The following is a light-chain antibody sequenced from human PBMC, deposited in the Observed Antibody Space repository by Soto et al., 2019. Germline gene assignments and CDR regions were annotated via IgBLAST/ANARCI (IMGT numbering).Light chain of an antibody. J-gene: IGLJ2*01. CDR1: SSNIGSNY. CDR3: AAWDDSLSAHVV. V-gene: IGLV1-47*01. CDR2: RNN. Sequence: QSVLTQPPSASGTPGQRVTISCSGSSSNIGSNYVYWYQQFPGTAPKLLISRNNLRPSGVPDRFSGSKSGTSASLAISGLRSEDEADYYCAAWDDSLSAHVVFGGGTKLTVL.